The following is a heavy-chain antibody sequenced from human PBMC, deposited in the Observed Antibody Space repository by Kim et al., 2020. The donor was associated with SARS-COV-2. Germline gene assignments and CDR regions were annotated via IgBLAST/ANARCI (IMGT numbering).Heavy chain of an antibody. CDR3: AKGGYYYDSSGYYPDY. J-gene: IGHJ4*02. Sequence: SGKGRFTISRDNSKNSLYLQMNSLRTEDTALYYCAKGGYYYDSSGYYPDYWGQGTLVTVSS. D-gene: IGHD3-22*01. V-gene: IGHV3-43*01.